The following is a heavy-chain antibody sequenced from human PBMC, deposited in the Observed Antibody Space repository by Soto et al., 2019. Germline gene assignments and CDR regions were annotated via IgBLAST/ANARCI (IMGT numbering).Heavy chain of an antibody. CDR2: IYSGGST. V-gene: IGHV3-66*01. CDR1: GFTVSSNY. CDR3: ARERGDYIGLFDP. J-gene: IGHJ5*02. Sequence: GGSLRLSCAASGFTVSSNYMSWVRQALGKGLEWVSVIYSGGSTYYADSVKGRFTISRDNSKNTLYLQMNSLRAEDTAVYYCARERGDYIGLFDPWGQGTLVTVSS. D-gene: IGHD3-10*01.